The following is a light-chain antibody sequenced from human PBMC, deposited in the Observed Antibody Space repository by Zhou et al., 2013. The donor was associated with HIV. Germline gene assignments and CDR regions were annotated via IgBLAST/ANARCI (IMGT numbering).Light chain of an antibody. V-gene: IGKV2-28*01. CDR2: LGS. Sequence: DIVMTQSPLSLPVTPGEPASISCRSSQSLLHSNGYNYLDWYLQKPGQSPQLLIYLGSNRASGVPDRFSGSGSGTDFTLKISRVEAEDVGVYYCMQALLPRLTFGGGTEGGD. J-gene: IGKJ4*01. CDR3: MQALLPRLT. CDR1: QSLLHSNGYNY.